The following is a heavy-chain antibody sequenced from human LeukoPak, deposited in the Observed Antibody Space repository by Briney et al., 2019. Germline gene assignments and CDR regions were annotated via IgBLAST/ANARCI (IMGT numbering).Heavy chain of an antibody. V-gene: IGHV1-2*02. J-gene: IGHJ6*03. D-gene: IGHD2-2*01. CDR3: ARESIVVVPAAIMHYYYMDV. CDR2: INPNSGGT. Sequence: ASVKVSCKASGCTFTGYYMHWGRQAPGQGLEWMGWINPNSGGTNYAQKFQGRVTMTRDTSISTAYMELSRLRSDDTAVYYCARESIVVVPAAIMHYYYMDVWGKGTTVTVSS. CDR1: GCTFTGYY.